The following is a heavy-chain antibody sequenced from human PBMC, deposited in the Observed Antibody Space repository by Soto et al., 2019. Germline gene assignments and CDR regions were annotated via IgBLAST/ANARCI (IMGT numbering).Heavy chain of an antibody. Sequence: NPSETLSLTCAVSGGSISSSNWWSWVRQPPGKGLEWIGEIYHSGSTNYNPSLKSRVTISVDKSKNQFSLKLSSVTAADTAVYYCARSKGRGLRFLEWSYYFDYWGQGTLVTVSS. CDR1: GGSISSSNW. CDR2: IYHSGST. CDR3: ARSKGRGLRFLEWSYYFDY. J-gene: IGHJ4*02. V-gene: IGHV4-4*02. D-gene: IGHD3-3*01.